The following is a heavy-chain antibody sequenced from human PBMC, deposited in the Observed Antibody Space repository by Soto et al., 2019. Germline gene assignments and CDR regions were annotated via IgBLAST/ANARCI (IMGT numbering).Heavy chain of an antibody. V-gene: IGHV3-13*01. D-gene: IGHD3-3*01. CDR2: IGTAGDT. CDR3: ARGFVDAARGTDVFDV. J-gene: IGHJ3*01. Sequence: GGSLRLSCAASGFTFTAYDMHWVRQATGDGLEWVSAIGTAGDTYYSGSVKGRFTVSGETAKNTLYLQTNSLRAGDTAVYYCARGFVDAARGTDVFDVWGQGTMVTVSS. CDR1: GFTFTAYD.